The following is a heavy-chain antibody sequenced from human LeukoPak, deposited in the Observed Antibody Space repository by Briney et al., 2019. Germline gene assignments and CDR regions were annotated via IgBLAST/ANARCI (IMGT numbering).Heavy chain of an antibody. J-gene: IGHJ6*02. D-gene: IGHD2-2*02. V-gene: IGHV1-18*01. Sequence: GASVKVSCKASGYTFTSYGISWVRQAPGQGLEWMGWISAYNGNTNYAQKLQGRVTMTTDTSTSTAYMELRSLRSDDTAVYYCARGHLGYCSSTSCYNYYYYGMDVWGQGTTVTVSS. CDR2: ISAYNGNT. CDR3: ARGHLGYCSSTSCYNYYYYGMDV. CDR1: GYTFTSYG.